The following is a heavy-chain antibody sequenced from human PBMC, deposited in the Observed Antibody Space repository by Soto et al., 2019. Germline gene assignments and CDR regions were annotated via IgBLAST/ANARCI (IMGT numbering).Heavy chain of an antibody. CDR3: DRETASKSILPHYYYAMDV. V-gene: IGHV1-46*01. J-gene: IGHJ6*02. CDR1: GYTFINYY. D-gene: IGHD6-25*01. CDR2: INPSGGRT. Sequence: GASVKVSCKSSGYTFINYYVHLVRQAPGQGLEWMGMINPSGGRTTYPQKFQGRVTMTRDTSTSTVYVELSSLRSDDTAVFYCDRETASKSILPHYYYAMDVWGQGTTVTVSS.